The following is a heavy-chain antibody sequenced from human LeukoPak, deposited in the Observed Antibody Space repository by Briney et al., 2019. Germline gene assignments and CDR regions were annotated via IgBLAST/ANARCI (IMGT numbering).Heavy chain of an antibody. J-gene: IGHJ4*02. CDR3: VKGGQYFDWSLDY. V-gene: IGHV3-64D*09. CDR1: GFTFSSYA. D-gene: IGHD3-9*01. Sequence: RGSLRLSCSASGFTFSSYAMHWVRQAPGKGLEYVSAISNNGGRTYYADSVKGRFTISRDNSKNTLYLQMSSLRAEDTAVYFCVKGGQYFDWSLDYWGQGTLVTVSS. CDR2: ISNNGGRT.